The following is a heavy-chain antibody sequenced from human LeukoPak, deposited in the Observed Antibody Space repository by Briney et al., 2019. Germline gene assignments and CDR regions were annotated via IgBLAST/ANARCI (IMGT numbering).Heavy chain of an antibody. V-gene: IGHV1-2*02. CDR2: INPNSGGT. Sequence: ASVKVSCKASGYTFTGYYMHWVRQAPGQGLEWMGWINPNSGGTNYAQKFQGRVTMTRDTSISTAYMELSRLRPDDTAVYYCARDVSDIVATTPVFDYWGQGTLVTVSS. CDR1: GYTFTGYY. J-gene: IGHJ4*02. CDR3: ARDVSDIVATTPVFDY. D-gene: IGHD5-12*01.